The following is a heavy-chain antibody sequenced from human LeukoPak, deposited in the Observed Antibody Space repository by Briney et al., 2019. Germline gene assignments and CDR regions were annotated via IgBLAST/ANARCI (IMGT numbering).Heavy chain of an antibody. CDR3: AKGGSGWPEYFQH. Sequence: GGSLRLSCAASGFTFSSYAMRWVRQATGKGLEWVSAISGSGGSTYYADSGKGRFTISRDTSKNTLYLQMNSLRAEDTAIYYCAKGGSGWPEYFQHWGQGTLVTVSS. V-gene: IGHV3-23*01. CDR1: GFTFSSYA. CDR2: ISGSGGST. D-gene: IGHD6-19*01. J-gene: IGHJ1*01.